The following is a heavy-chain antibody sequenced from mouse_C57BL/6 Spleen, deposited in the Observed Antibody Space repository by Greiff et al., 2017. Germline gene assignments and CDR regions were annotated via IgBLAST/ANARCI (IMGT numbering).Heavy chain of an antibody. V-gene: IGHV1-80*01. CDR3: ARGTTVSSGYYFDY. CDR2: IYPGDGDT. Sequence: VKLMESGAELVKPGASVKISCKASGYAFSSYWMNWVKQRPGKGLEWIGQIYPGDGDTNYNGKFKGKATLTADKSSSTAYMQLSSLTSEDSAVYFCARGTTVSSGYYFDYWGQGTTLTVSS. D-gene: IGHD1-1*01. CDR1: GYAFSSYW. J-gene: IGHJ2*01.